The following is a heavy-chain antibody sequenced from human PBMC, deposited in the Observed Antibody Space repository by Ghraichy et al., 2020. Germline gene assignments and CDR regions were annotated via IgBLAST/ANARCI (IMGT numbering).Heavy chain of an antibody. J-gene: IGHJ4*02. CDR1: GGSITTTSYY. Sequence: SETLSLTCSVSGGSITTTSYYWAWVRQPPGKGLEWIGHIYYTGSVDYNPSLKSRLTLSVDTSKNQFSLRLRSVTAADTAMYYCARSYHYDSSGYYERKHFDDWGQGTLVTVSS. V-gene: IGHV4-39*01. CDR2: IYYTGSV. CDR3: ARSYHYDSSGYYERKHFDD. D-gene: IGHD3-22*01.